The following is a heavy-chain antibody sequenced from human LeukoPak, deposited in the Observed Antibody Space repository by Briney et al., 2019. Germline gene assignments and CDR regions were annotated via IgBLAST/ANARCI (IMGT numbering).Heavy chain of an antibody. CDR1: GGTFSSYA. D-gene: IGHD2-15*01. Sequence: SVKVSCKASGGTFSSYAISWVRQAPGQGLEWMGRIIPILGIANYAQKFQGRVTITADKSTSTAYMELSSLRSEDTAVYYCASSMGKYCSGGSCRTDYDYWGQGTLVTVSS. CDR3: ASSMGKYCSGGSCRTDYDY. V-gene: IGHV1-69*04. CDR2: IIPILGIA. J-gene: IGHJ4*02.